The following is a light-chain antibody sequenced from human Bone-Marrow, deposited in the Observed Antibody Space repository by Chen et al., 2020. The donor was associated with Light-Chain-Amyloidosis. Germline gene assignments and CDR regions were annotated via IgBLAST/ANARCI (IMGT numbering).Light chain of an antibody. CDR1: SSDVGGYNY. Sequence: QSALTQPPSASGSPGQSLTIPCTGTSSDVGGYNYVSWYQQHPGKAPKLMIYEVSKRPSGVPDRFSGSKSGNTASLTVSGLQAEDEADYYCSSYAGSNNVVFGGGTKLTVL. V-gene: IGLV2-8*01. J-gene: IGLJ2*01. CDR2: EVS. CDR3: SSYAGSNNVV.